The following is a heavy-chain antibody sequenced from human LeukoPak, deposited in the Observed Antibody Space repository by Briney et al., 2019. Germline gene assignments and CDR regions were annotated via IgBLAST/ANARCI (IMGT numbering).Heavy chain of an antibody. V-gene: IGHV1-2*02. CDR2: INPNSGGT. Sequence: ASVKVSCKASGYTFIGYYMHWVRQAPGQGLEWMGLINPNSGGTNYAQKFQGRVTMTRDTSISTAYMELSRLRFDDTAVFYCARAGSSSRWVNDYWGQGTLVTVSS. J-gene: IGHJ4*02. D-gene: IGHD6-13*01. CDR3: ARAGSSSRWVNDY. CDR1: GYTFIGYY.